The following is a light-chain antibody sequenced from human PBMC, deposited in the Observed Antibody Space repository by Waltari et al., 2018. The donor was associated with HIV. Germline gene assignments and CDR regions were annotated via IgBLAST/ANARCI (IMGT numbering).Light chain of an antibody. J-gene: IGLJ2*01. V-gene: IGLV2-23*02. CDR2: EVS. Sequence: QSALPQPASVSGSPGKSVTISCTGNSSEVGGYNLVSWYQQHPGKAPKLMIYEVSKRPSGVSNRFSGSKSGNTASLTISGLQAEDEADYYCCAYAGSTTYVIFGGGTKLTVL. CDR3: CAYAGSTTYVI. CDR1: SSEVGGYNL.